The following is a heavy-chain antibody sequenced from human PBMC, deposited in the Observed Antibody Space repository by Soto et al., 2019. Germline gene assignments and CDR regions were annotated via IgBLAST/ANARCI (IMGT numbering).Heavy chain of an antibody. CDR2: ISGSGGST. CDR1: GLTSSSYA. Sequence: PGGSLTISCAASGLTSSSYAMSWVRQAQGKGLEWVSAISGSGGSTYYADSVKGRFTISRDNSKNTLYLQMNSLRAEDTAVYYCATLDPTGFGVVSMDVWGQGTTVTVSS. J-gene: IGHJ6*02. D-gene: IGHD3-3*01. V-gene: IGHV3-23*01. CDR3: ATLDPTGFGVVSMDV.